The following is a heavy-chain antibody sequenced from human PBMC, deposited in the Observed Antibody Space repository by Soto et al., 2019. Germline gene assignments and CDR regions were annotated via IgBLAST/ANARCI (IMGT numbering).Heavy chain of an antibody. Sequence: EVQLVESGGDLVQPGGSLRLSCAASGFTFSLYWITWVRQPPGKGLEWVASIDQDVSEGHYVDSVKGRFTISRDNAKSSLYLQMNSLRAEDTAMYFCARDRYGDYGNYYYYYGMDVWGQGTKVTVSS. V-gene: IGHV3-7*03. CDR3: ARDRYGDYGNYYYYYGMDV. CDR2: IDQDVSEG. D-gene: IGHD4-17*01. CDR1: GFTFSLYW. J-gene: IGHJ6*02.